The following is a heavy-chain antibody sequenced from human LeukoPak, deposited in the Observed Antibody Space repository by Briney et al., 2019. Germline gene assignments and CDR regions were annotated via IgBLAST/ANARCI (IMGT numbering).Heavy chain of an antibody. V-gene: IGHV4-39*07. D-gene: IGHD5-12*01. Sequence: SETLSLTCTVSGGSISSSTSFWGWIRQSPGEGLEWIGSIYHSGTTYYRPSLRSRITISVDTSNNQFSLKLSSVTAADTAVYYCARGTGYDYYYFYMDVWSTGTTVTVSS. CDR1: GGSISSSTSF. J-gene: IGHJ6*03. CDR2: IYHSGTT. CDR3: ARGTGYDYYYFYMDV.